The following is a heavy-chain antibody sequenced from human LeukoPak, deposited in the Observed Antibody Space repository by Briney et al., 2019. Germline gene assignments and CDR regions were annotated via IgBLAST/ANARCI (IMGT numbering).Heavy chain of an antibody. D-gene: IGHD3-10*01. CDR1: GGCISSYY. CDR3: ARDHPYYYGSGANYYGMDV. CDR2: IYYSGST. V-gene: IGHV4-59*01. Sequence: SETLSLTCTVSGGCISSYYWSWIRQPPGKGLEWIGYIYYSGSTNCNPSLKSRVTISVDTSKNQFSLKLSSVTAADTAVYYCARDHPYYYGSGANYYGMDVWGQGTTVTVSS. J-gene: IGHJ6*02.